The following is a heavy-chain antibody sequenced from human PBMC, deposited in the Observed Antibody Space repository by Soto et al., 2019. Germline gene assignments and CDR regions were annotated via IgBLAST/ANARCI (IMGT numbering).Heavy chain of an antibody. CDR1: GYTFTGYA. V-gene: IGHV1-3*01. D-gene: IGHD3-9*01. J-gene: IGHJ4*02. CDR2: INAGNGNT. Sequence: QVQLVQSGAEVKKPGASVKVSCKASGYTFTGYAMHWVRQAPGQRLEWMGWINAGNGNTKYSQKFQGRVTITRDTSASTAYMELSSLRSEDTAEYYCARHYDILTGSYYFDYWGQGTLVTVSS. CDR3: ARHYDILTGSYYFDY.